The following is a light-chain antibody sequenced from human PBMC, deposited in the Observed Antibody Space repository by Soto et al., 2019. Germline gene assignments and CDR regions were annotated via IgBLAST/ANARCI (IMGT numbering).Light chain of an antibody. CDR1: QSVSRNY. V-gene: IGKV3-20*01. CDR3: HQYGSSPLYT. J-gene: IGKJ2*01. Sequence: EIVLTQSPGTLSLSPGERATLSCRASQSVSRNYLAWYQQKPGQAPRLLIYGASSRATGIPDRFSGSGSGTDFTLTISRLEPEDFAVYYCHQYGSSPLYTFGQGTKLEIK. CDR2: GAS.